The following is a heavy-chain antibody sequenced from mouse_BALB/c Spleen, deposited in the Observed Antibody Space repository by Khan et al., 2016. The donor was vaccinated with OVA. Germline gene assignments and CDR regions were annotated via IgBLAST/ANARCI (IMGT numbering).Heavy chain of an antibody. D-gene: IGHD2-3*01. J-gene: IGHJ3*01. CDR1: GYTFTNYW. Sequence: QVQLQQPGIELVRPGASVKLSCKASGYTFTNYWINWVKQRPGQGLEWIGNIYPSDSYTKYNQKFKDKATLTVEQSSSPAYMQLSRTTYEDSAVYYCTREGFDGSSFADWGQGTLVTVSA. V-gene: IGHV1-69*02. CDR2: IYPSDSYT. CDR3: TREGFDGSSFAD.